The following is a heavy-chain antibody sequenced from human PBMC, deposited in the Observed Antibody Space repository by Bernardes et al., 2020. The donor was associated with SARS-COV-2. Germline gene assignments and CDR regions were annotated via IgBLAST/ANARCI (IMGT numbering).Heavy chain of an antibody. Sequence: GSLSLSCAASGWTFSSFWMHWVRQVPGKGLVWVSRINEDGTIRDYADSVKGRFTISRDNAKNTLFLQMNSLRAEDTAIYYCARDVVGKEDFWGQGTLVTVSS. CDR1: GWTFSSFW. CDR3: ARDVVGKEDF. V-gene: IGHV3-74*01. D-gene: IGHD6-6*01. J-gene: IGHJ4*02. CDR2: INEDGTIR.